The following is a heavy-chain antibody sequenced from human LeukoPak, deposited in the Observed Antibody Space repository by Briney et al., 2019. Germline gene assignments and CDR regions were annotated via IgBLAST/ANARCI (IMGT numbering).Heavy chain of an antibody. D-gene: IGHD3-22*01. CDR1: GFIFSSYN. V-gene: IGHV3-7*01. CDR2: IKQDGSEK. CDR3: AREGYYYDSSDL. J-gene: IGHJ4*02. Sequence: GGSLRLSCAASGFIFSSYNMNWVRQAPGKGLEWVANIKQDGSEKYYVDSVKGRFTISRDNAKNSLYLQMNSLRAEDTAVYYCAREGYYYDSSDLWGQGTLVTVSS.